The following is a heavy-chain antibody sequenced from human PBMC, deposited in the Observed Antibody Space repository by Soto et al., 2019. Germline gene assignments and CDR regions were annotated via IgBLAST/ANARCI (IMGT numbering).Heavy chain of an antibody. J-gene: IGHJ3*02. V-gene: IGHV4-31*03. CDR3: ARDREYFSGASCTLGSFDI. CDR1: GGSISSGGYN. Sequence: SETLSLTCTVSGGSISSGGYNWGWNRQHPGKGLEWIGYIYYSGSTYYNPSLKSRVTISVDTSKNQYSLKLSSVTAAGTAVYYCARDREYFSGASCTLGSFDIWGQGTMVTVSS. CDR2: IYYSGST. D-gene: IGHD2-15*01.